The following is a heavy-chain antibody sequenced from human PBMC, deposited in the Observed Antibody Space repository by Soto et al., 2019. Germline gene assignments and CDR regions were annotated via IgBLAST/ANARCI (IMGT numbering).Heavy chain of an antibody. V-gene: IGHV3-21*02. CDR2: ITSGGTYK. Sequence: EVQLVESGGGLVKPGGSLRLSCVGSGFSFRSYSMAWVRQAPGKGLQWVSSITSGGTYKQYADSLKGRFTISRDNANSTLYLQVDSLRPEDTAVYFCAKDRLASSRGRFDVWGQGTLVTVSS. J-gene: IGHJ4*02. D-gene: IGHD2-15*01. CDR1: GFSFRSYS. CDR3: AKDRLASSRGRFDV.